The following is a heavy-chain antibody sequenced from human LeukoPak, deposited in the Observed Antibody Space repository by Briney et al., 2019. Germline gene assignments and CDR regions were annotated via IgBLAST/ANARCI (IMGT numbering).Heavy chain of an antibody. CDR1: GGTFSSYA. J-gene: IGHJ4*02. V-gene: IGHV1-18*01. Sequence: ASVKVSCKASGGTFSSYAISWVRQAPGQGLEWMGWISAYNGNTNYAQKLQGRVTMTTDTSTSTAYMELRSLRSEDTAVYYCARDLYGSGSYYDYWGQGTLVTVSS. CDR3: ARDLYGSGSYYDY. D-gene: IGHD3-10*01. CDR2: ISAYNGNT.